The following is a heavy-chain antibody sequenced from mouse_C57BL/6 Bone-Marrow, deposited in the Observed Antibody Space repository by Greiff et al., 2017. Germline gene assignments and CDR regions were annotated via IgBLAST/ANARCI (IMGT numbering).Heavy chain of an antibody. CDR2: INPGSGGP. CDR3: ARRTAQGRYYLDY. V-gene: IGHV1-54*01. CDR1: GYAFTNYL. D-gene: IGHD3-2*02. J-gene: IGHJ2*01. Sequence: VQLQQSGAELVRPGTSVTVSCKASGYAFTNYLIAWVKQRPGQGLEWIGVINPGSGGPNYNEKFKGKATLTAAKSSSTAYMQLGSLTSEDAAVYYCARRTAQGRYYLDYWGQGTTLTVSS.